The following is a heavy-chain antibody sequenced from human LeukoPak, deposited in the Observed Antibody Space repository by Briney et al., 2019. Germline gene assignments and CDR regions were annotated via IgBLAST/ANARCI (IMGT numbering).Heavy chain of an antibody. V-gene: IGHV3-9*01. CDR1: GFTFDDFA. Sequence: GRSLRLSCAASGFTFDDFAMHWVRQAPGKGLEWVSGISWHSGRIDSADSVKGRFTISRDNAKNSLYLQMNGLRAEDTALYYCAKGDYGGDYYGMDVWGQGTTVTVSS. CDR3: AKGDYGGDYYGMDV. D-gene: IGHD4-17*01. J-gene: IGHJ6*02. CDR2: ISWHSGRI.